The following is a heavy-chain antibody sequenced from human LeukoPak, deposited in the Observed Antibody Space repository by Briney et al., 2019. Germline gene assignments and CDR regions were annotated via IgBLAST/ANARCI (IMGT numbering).Heavy chain of an antibody. CDR1: GFTFICYA. D-gene: IGHD6-13*01. CDR2: ISGSGGST. J-gene: IGHJ4*02. CDR3: AKDLAAGTIDY. Sequence: GGSLRLSCAASGFTFICYAMSWVRQAPGKGLEWVSGISGSGGSTYYADSVKGRFTISRDNSKNTLYLQMNSLRAEDTAVYYCAKDLAAGTIDYWGQGTLVTVSS. V-gene: IGHV3-23*01.